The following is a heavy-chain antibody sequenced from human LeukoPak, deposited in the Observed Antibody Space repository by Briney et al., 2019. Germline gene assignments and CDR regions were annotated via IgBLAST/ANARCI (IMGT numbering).Heavy chain of an antibody. D-gene: IGHD6-13*01. CDR1: GGSFSGYH. J-gene: IGHJ4*02. CDR2: VHHSGSI. Sequence: PSETLSLTCAVFGGSFSGYHWSWVRQAPGKGLEWIGEVHHSGSINYNPSLASRFTISVDASKNQFSLKLTSVTAADTATYYCARGVDSAKVGYWSQGTPVTVSS. CDR3: ARGVDSAKVGY. V-gene: IGHV4-34*01.